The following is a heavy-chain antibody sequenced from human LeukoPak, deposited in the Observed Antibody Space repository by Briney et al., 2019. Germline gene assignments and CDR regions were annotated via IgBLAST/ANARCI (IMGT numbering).Heavy chain of an antibody. J-gene: IGHJ2*01. Sequence: GGSLRLSCATSGFTFNTYAMSWVRQAPGKGLEWVTVIASDGSAQYYIDSVKGRFTTSRDNSKNMLYLQMNSLRTEDTAVYYCAREASVTNWYFDLWGRGALVSVSS. CDR1: GFTFNTYA. D-gene: IGHD2-2*01. CDR2: IASDGSAQ. V-gene: IGHV3-30*03. CDR3: AREASVTNWYFDL.